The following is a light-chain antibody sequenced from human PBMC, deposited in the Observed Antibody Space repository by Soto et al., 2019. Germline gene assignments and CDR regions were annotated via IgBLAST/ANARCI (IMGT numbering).Light chain of an antibody. CDR2: AAS. CDR3: QQLNSYPRGFT. CDR1: QGISSY. Sequence: DIQLTQSPSFLSASVGDRVTITCRASQGISSYLAWYLQKPGKAPKLLIYAASTLQSGVPSRFSGSGSGTEFTLTISSLQPEDFATYYCQQLNSYPRGFTFGPGTKVDIK. V-gene: IGKV1-9*01. J-gene: IGKJ3*01.